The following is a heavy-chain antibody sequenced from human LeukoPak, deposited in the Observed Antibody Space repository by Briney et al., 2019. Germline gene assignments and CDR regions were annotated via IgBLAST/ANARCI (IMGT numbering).Heavy chain of an antibody. J-gene: IGHJ3*02. D-gene: IGHD6-13*01. CDR3: ARRSAAAGIDAFDI. Sequence: GGSLRLSCSASGFSFRNYDMHWVRPPTGRGLEWVSAVGTGGDTYYAGSVKGRFTVVRENAKNTLYLQMNSLRAGDTAMYYCARRSAAAGIDAFDIWGQGTMVTVSS. CDR1: GFSFRNYD. V-gene: IGHV3-13*01. CDR2: VGTGGDT.